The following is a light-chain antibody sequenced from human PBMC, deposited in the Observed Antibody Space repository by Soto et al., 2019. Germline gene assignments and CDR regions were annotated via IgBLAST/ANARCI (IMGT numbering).Light chain of an antibody. CDR1: SSDVGGYNY. CDR3: SSYTSSSTVV. V-gene: IGLV2-14*01. CDR2: EVS. Sequence: QSALTQPASVSGSPGQSITISCTGTSSDVGGYNYVSWYQQHPGKAPKLMIYEVSNRPSGVSNRFSGSKSGNTASLTISGLQAEDEAEYYCSSYTSSSTVVFGGGTKVTV. J-gene: IGLJ2*01.